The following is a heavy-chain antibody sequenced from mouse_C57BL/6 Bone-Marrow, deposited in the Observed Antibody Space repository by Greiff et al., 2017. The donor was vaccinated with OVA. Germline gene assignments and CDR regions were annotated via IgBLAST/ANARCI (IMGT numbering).Heavy chain of an antibody. Sequence: GGGLVQPKGSLKLSCAASGFSFNTYAMHWVRQAPGKGLEWVARIRSKSNNYATYYDDSVKDRFTISRDDSESMLYLQMNNLKTEDTAMYYCVRHASYDGYFLFAYWGQGTLVTVSA. CDR3: VRHASYDGYFLFAY. J-gene: IGHJ3*01. D-gene: IGHD2-3*01. CDR2: IRSKSNNYAT. V-gene: IGHV10-1*01. CDR1: GFSFNTYA.